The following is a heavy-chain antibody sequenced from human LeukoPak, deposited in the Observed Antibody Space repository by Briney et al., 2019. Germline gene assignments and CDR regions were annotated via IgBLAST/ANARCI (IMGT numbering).Heavy chain of an antibody. CDR3: ARGSNGDYSYYYYYMDV. CDR2: IHYSGST. V-gene: IGHV4-59*01. Sequence: SETLSLTCTVSGGSISSYYWSWIRQPPGKGLEWIGYIHYSGSTNYNPSLKSRVTISVDTSKNQFSLKLSSVTAADTAVYYCARGSNGDYSYYYYYMDVWGKGTTVTVSS. CDR1: GGSISSYY. D-gene: IGHD4-17*01. J-gene: IGHJ6*03.